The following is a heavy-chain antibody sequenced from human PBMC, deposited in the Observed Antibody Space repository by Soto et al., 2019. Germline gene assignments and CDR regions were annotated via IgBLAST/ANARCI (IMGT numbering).Heavy chain of an antibody. D-gene: IGHD6-13*01. V-gene: IGHV1-18*04. Sequence: VSVKVSCKASGYTFTRYGMSWVRQAPGQGLEWMGWISAYNGNTNYAQKLQGRVTMTTDTSTSTAYMELRSLRSDDTAVYYCARVQQLAWFDPWGQGTLVTVSS. CDR2: ISAYNGNT. CDR3: ARVQQLAWFDP. J-gene: IGHJ5*02. CDR1: GYTFTRYG.